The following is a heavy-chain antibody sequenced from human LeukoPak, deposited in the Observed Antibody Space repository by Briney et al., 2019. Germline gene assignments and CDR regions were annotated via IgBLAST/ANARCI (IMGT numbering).Heavy chain of an antibody. CDR2: IYYSGST. J-gene: IGHJ5*02. V-gene: IGHV4-31*03. Sequence: SQTLSLTCTVSGGSISSGGYYWSWIRQHPGKGLEWIGYIYYSGSTYYNPSLKSRVTISVDTSKNQFSLKLSSVTAADTAVYYCARGVARGANWFDPWGQGTLSPSPQ. CDR1: GGSISSGGYY. CDR3: ARGVARGANWFDP. D-gene: IGHD2-15*01.